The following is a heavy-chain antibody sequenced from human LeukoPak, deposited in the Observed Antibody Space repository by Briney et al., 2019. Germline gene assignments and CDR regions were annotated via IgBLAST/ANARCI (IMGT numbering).Heavy chain of an antibody. Sequence: GGSLRLSCAASGFPFSSYEMNWVRQAPGKGLEWVSYISSGSTIYDADSVKGRFTISRDNAKNSLYLQMNSLRAEDTAVYYCARKSIAVAGAPFDYWGQGTLVTVSS. CDR2: ISSGSTI. CDR1: GFPFSSYE. V-gene: IGHV3-48*03. D-gene: IGHD6-19*01. J-gene: IGHJ4*02. CDR3: ARKSIAVAGAPFDY.